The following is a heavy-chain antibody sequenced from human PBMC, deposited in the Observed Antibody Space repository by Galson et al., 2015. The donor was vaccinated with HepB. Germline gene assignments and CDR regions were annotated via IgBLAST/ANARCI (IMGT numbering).Heavy chain of an antibody. D-gene: IGHD6-13*01. J-gene: IGHJ5*02. V-gene: IGHV3-23*01. CDR1: GFTFSSYA. CDR3: AKALKGIAAAGTNWGWFDP. CDR2: ISGSGGST. Sequence: SLRLSCAASGFTFSSYAMSWVRQAPGKGLEWVSGISGSGGSTYHADSVKGRFTISRDNSKNTLYLKMNSLRAEDTAVYYCAKALKGIAAAGTNWGWFDPWGQGTLVTVSS.